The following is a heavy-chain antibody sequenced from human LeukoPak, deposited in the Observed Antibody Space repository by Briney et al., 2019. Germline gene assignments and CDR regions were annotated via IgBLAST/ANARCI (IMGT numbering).Heavy chain of an antibody. J-gene: IGHJ4*02. D-gene: IGHD3-22*01. CDR1: GGSFSGYY. Sequence: YPSETLSLTCAVYGGSFSGYYWSWIRQPPGKGLEWIGEINHSESTNYNRSLKSRFTISVDTSKNQFSLKLSSVTAADTAVYYCARDVYYYDSSGYYSPDYWGQGTLVTVSS. CDR3: ARDVYYYDSSGYYSPDY. CDR2: INHSEST. V-gene: IGHV4-34*01.